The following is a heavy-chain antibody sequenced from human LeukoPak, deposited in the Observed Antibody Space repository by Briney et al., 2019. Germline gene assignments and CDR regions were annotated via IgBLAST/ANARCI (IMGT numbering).Heavy chain of an antibody. CDR2: MNPNSGNT. CDR1: GYTFTSYD. CDR3: ARGLLLNRHGIDP. V-gene: IGHV1-8*01. D-gene: IGHD3-22*01. J-gene: IGHJ5*02. Sequence: ASVKVSCKASGYTFTSYDINWVRPATGQGLGWLGWMNPNSGNTGYAQKFQGRVTMTRNTSISTAYMELSSLRSDDTAVYYCARGLLLNRHGIDPWGQGTLVTVSS.